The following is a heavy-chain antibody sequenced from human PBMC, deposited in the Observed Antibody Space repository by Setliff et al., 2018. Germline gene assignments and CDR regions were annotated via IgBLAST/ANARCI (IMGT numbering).Heavy chain of an antibody. Sequence: ASVKVSCKASGYAFTGHYIHWVRQAPGQGVEWMGWINPRTGVTNYARKFQGRVTMTRDTSITTVYMDLSRLKSDDTAVYYCARGTDYHGSGSYWAKDVWGKGTTVTVSS. CDR2: INPRTGVT. CDR1: GYAFTGHY. CDR3: ARGTDYHGSGSYWAKDV. V-gene: IGHV1-2*02. D-gene: IGHD3-10*01. J-gene: IGHJ6*04.